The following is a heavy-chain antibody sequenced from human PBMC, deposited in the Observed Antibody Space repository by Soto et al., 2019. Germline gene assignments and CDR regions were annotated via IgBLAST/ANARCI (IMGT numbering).Heavy chain of an antibody. J-gene: IGHJ4*02. Sequence: VQLVESGGGLVKPGGSLRLSCEASGFIFATHTINWVRQAPGKGLEWVSSITGSGIYTRYADSVKGRFTISRDNAKASLYLKMNSLGAEDTAVYYCLKEGISNYNEHFDYWGQGTLGTDSS. D-gene: IGHD4-4*01. CDR3: LKEGISNYNEHFDY. CDR1: GFIFATHT. CDR2: ITGSGIYT. V-gene: IGHV3-21*02.